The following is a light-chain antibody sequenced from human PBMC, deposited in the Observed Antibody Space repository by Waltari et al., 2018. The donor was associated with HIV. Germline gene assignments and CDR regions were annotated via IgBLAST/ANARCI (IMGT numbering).Light chain of an antibody. CDR1: SSNIGSNY. CDR3: AAWDDSLSVV. V-gene: IGLV1-47*01. CDR2: RNN. J-gene: IGLJ2*01. Sequence: QSVLTQPPSASGTPRPRVTSSCSGSSSNIGSNYVYWYQQPPGTAPKFLIYRNNQRPSGVPDRFSGSKSGTSASLAISGLRSEDEADYYCAAWDDSLSVVFGGGTKLTVL.